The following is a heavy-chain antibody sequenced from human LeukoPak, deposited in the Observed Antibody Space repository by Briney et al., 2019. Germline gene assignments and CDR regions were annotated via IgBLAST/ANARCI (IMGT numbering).Heavy chain of an antibody. CDR2: INSDGSST. Sequence: GGSLGLSCAAAGFTFSTHWMHWVRQAPGKGLVWVSRINSDGSSTRYADSVKGRFTISRDNANNTLYLQMNSLRAEDTAVYYCARSPRFSIGATGTFDYWGQGALVTVSS. CDR3: ARSPRFSIGATGTFDY. D-gene: IGHD6-13*01. V-gene: IGHV3-74*01. J-gene: IGHJ4*02. CDR1: GFTFSTHW.